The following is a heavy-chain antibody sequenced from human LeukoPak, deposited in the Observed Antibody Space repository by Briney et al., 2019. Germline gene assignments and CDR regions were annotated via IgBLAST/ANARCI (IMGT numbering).Heavy chain of an antibody. CDR2: INSDGSTT. CDR1: GFTFSTYW. D-gene: IGHD4-17*01. V-gene: IGHV3-74*01. Sequence: GGSLRLSCAASGFTFSTYWMHWVRQAPGKGLVWVSRINSDGSTTHYADSVKGRSTISRDNAKNTLYLQMNSLRAEDTAVYYCARNFDYGDHLWGQGTLVTVPS. CDR3: ARNFDYGDHL. J-gene: IGHJ5*02.